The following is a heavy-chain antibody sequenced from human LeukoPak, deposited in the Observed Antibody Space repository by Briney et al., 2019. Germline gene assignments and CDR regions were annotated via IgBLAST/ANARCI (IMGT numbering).Heavy chain of an antibody. CDR2: MNPNSGNT. CDR1: GYTFTSYD. V-gene: IGHV1-8*01. J-gene: IGHJ4*02. CDR3: ARAIPYSSGWHRGGYFEY. D-gene: IGHD6-19*01. Sequence: ASVKVSCKASGYTFTSYDINWVRQATGQGLEWMGWMNPNSGNTGYAQKFQGRITLTRDTSIGTAYMELRSLRSEDTAVYYCARAIPYSSGWHRGGYFEYRGQGTLVTASS.